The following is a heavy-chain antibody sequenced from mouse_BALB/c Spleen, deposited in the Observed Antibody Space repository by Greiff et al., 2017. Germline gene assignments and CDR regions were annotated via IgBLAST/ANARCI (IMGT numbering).Heavy chain of an antibody. D-gene: IGHD1-2*01. J-gene: IGHJ4*01. CDR3: ARELRLRGYAMDY. CDR1: GFTFSDYY. V-gene: IGHV5-4*02. CDR2: ISDGGSYT. Sequence: EVNLVESGGGLVKPGGSLKLSCAASGFTFSDYYMYWVRQTPEKRLEWVATISDGGSYTYYPDSVKGRFTISRDNAKNNLYLQMSSLKSEDTAMYYCARELRLRGYAMDYWGQGTSVTVSS.